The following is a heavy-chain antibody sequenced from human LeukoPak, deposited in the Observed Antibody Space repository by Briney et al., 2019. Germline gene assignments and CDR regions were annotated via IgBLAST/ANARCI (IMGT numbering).Heavy chain of an antibody. CDR1: GFTFSSYS. D-gene: IGHD3-22*01. Sequence: IPGGSLRLSCAASGFTFSSYSMNWVRQAPGKGREWVSSISSSSYIYYADAVKGRFTISRDNAKNSLYLQMNSLRAEDTALYYCARRTDYYDSSGSDYWGQGTLVTVSS. CDR2: ISSSSYI. CDR3: ARRTDYYDSSGSDY. V-gene: IGHV3-21*01. J-gene: IGHJ4*02.